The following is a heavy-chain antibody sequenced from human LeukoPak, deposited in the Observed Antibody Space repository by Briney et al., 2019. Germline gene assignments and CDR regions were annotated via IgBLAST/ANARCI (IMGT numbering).Heavy chain of an antibody. CDR3: TSLLQGDGVDV. CDR2: IWYDGSNT. V-gene: IGHV3-33*01. CDR1: GFTFSSYG. Sequence: GRSLRLSCAASGFTFSSYGMHWVRQAPGKGLEWVAVIWYDGSNTYYADSVKGRFTISRDNSKNTLYLQMNSLRAEDTAVYCCTSLLQGDGVDVWGKGTTVTVSS. D-gene: IGHD4-11*01. J-gene: IGHJ6*04.